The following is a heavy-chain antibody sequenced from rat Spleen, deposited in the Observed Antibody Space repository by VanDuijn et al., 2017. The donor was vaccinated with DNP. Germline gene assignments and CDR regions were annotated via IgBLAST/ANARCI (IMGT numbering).Heavy chain of an antibody. CDR3: ARHQWTLYFDY. CDR2: ISYGGSTT. Sequence: EVQLVESGGGLVQPGRSLKLSCAASGFNFSDYYMAWVRQAPEKGLEWVASISYGGSTTYYGGSVRGRFTISRDNAQNTLYLQMNSLRSEDTATYYCARHQWTLYFDYWGQGVLVTVSS. J-gene: IGHJ2*01. CDR1: GFNFSDYY. D-gene: IGHD3-2*01. V-gene: IGHV5-22*01.